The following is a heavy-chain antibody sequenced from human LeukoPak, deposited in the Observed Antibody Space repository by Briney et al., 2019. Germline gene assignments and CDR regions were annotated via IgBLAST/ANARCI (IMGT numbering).Heavy chain of an antibody. CDR3: ATIHSRPY. D-gene: IGHD2-15*01. CDR1: GFSFSDYY. Sequence: GGSLRLSCEASGFSFSDYYMTWIRQPPGKGLEWIAYIRSGSTTIYYADSVKGRFTISRDDAKNSLFLQMNSLRAEDTAVYYCATIHSRPYWGQGTPVTVSS. CDR2: IRSGSTTI. V-gene: IGHV3-11*01. J-gene: IGHJ4*02.